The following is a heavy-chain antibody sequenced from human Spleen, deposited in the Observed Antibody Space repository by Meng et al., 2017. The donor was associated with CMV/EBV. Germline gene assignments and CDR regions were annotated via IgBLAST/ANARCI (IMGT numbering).Heavy chain of an antibody. CDR3: AREGGLVGATSSFDP. CDR2: TIPILGIA. J-gene: IGHJ5*02. Sequence: SIFGSYAISWVRQAPGQGLEWMGGTIPILGIANYAQKFQGRVTITANKSTSTAYMERSSLRSEDTAVYYCAREGGLVGATSSFDPWGQGTLVTVSS. CDR1: SIFGSYA. D-gene: IGHD1-26*01. V-gene: IGHV1-69*10.